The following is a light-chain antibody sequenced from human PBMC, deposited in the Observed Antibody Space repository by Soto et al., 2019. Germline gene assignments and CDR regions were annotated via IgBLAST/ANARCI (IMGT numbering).Light chain of an antibody. J-gene: IGLJ1*01. V-gene: IGLV2-18*02. CDR1: SSDVGGYNR. Sequence: QSVLTQPPSVSGSPGQSVTISCTGTSSDVGGYNRVSWYQQPPGTAPKLMIFEVNNRPSGVPDRFSGSKSGNTASLTISGLQAEDEADYYCTSYTRATPYVFGTGTKVTVL. CDR2: EVN. CDR3: TSYTRATPYV.